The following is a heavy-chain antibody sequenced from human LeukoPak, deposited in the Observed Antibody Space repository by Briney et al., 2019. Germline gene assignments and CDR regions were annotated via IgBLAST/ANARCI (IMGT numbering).Heavy chain of an antibody. J-gene: IGHJ4*02. Sequence: GESLRLSCTASGFAFSNHAMSWVRQAPGKGLEWVSSISISGGTTYYADSVKGRFTISRENSKSTLYLQMNSLRADDTAVYYCANGIRPNDYWGQGTLVTVSS. D-gene: IGHD1-14*01. CDR2: ISISGGTT. V-gene: IGHV3-23*01. CDR3: ANGIRPNDY. CDR1: GFAFSNHA.